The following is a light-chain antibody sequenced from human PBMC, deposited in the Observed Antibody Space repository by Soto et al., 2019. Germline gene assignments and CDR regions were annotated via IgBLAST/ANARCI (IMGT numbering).Light chain of an antibody. CDR2: DAF. J-gene: IGKJ4*01. CDR3: QQRSNWTPHT. CDR1: QSVSSY. Sequence: EIVLTQSPATLSLSRGERATLSCRASQSVSSYLAWYQQKPGQAPRLLIYDAFNRAAGIPARFSGSGSGTEFTLVIISREPEDCAVYYCQQRSNWTPHTFGGGTKLEI. V-gene: IGKV3-11*01.